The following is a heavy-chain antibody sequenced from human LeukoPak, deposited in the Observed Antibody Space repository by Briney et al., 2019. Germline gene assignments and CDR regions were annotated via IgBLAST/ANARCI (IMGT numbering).Heavy chain of an antibody. CDR2: IYPGDSDT. Sequence: GESLKISCKGSGYSFTSYWIGWVRQMPGKGLEWMGIIYPGDSDTRYSPSFQGQVTISADKSISTAYLQWSSLKASDPAMYYCARVQSSGWYLASYFDYWGQGTLVTVSS. V-gene: IGHV5-51*01. D-gene: IGHD6-19*01. J-gene: IGHJ4*02. CDR3: ARVQSSGWYLASYFDY. CDR1: GYSFTSYW.